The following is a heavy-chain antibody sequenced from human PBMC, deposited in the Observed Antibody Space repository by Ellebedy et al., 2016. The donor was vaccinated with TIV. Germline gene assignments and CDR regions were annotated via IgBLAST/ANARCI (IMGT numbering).Heavy chain of an antibody. J-gene: IGHJ4*02. D-gene: IGHD3-22*01. Sequence: GESLKISCAASGFTFSSYAMNWIRQAPGKGLEWVSVISGGGETTSYADSVKGRFTISRDNSKIMLFLQMNSLRAEDTALYYCAKGRKLIRSSSLDYWGQGTLVTVSS. CDR1: GFTFSSYA. V-gene: IGHV3-23*01. CDR2: ISGGGETT. CDR3: AKGRKLIRSSSLDY.